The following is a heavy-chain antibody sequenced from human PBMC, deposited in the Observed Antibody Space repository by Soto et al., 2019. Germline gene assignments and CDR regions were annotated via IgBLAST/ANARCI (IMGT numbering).Heavy chain of an antibody. D-gene: IGHD5-12*01. V-gene: IGHV1-69*13. CDR1: GGTFSSYA. CDR2: IIPIFGTA. CDR3: ARGRYSGYDGLDY. Sequence: SVKVSCKASGGTFSSYAISWVRQAPGQGLEWMGGIIPIFGTANYAQKFQGRVTITADESTSTAYMELSSLRSDDTAVYYCARGRYSGYDGLDYWGQGTLVTVSS. J-gene: IGHJ4*02.